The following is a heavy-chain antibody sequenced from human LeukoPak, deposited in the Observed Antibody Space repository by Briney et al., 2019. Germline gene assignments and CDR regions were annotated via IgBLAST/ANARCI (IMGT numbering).Heavy chain of an antibody. CDR3: AREERRMVRGVIGY. V-gene: IGHV1-2*02. J-gene: IGHJ4*02. Sequence: ASVKVSCKASGYIFIDYYMHWVRQAPGQGLEWMGWINPNSGGTNYAQKFQGRVTMTRDTSISTAYMELRRLRSDDTAVYYCAREERRMVRGVIGYWGQGTLVTVSS. CDR2: INPNSGGT. D-gene: IGHD3-10*01. CDR1: GYIFIDYY.